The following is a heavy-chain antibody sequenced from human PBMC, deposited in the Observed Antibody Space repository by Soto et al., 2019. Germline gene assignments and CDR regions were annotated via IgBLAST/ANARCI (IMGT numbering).Heavy chain of an antibody. J-gene: IGHJ3*02. CDR1: GYPVTAYY. Sequence: QLHLVQSGAVVKKPGASVTVSCSASGYPVTAYYMHWVRQAPGRGLEWMGGINPATGAAKYTQTFPGRVTLTRDTSTSTVFMEPSGLPSAATAVFYCARGGGVGVAGSAAFDMWGQGTLVTVSS. CDR3: ARGGGVGVAGSAAFDM. CDR2: INPATGAA. V-gene: IGHV1-2*02. D-gene: IGHD3-3*01.